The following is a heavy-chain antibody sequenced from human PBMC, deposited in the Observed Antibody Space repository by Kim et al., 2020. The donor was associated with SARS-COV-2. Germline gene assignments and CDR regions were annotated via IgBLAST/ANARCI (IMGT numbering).Heavy chain of an antibody. CDR3: ARDWDYYDSSGYRGGSY. V-gene: IGHV1-46*01. CDR2: INPSGGST. Sequence: ASVKVSCKASGYTFTSYYMHWVRQAPGQGLEWMGIINPSGGSTSYAQKFQGRVTMTRDTSTSTVYMELSSLRSEDTAVYYCARDWDYYDSSGYRGGSYWGQGTLVTVSS. CDR1: GYTFTSYY. D-gene: IGHD3-22*01. J-gene: IGHJ4*02.